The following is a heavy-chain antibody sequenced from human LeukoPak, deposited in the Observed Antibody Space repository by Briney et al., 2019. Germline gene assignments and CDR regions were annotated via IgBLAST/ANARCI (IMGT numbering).Heavy chain of an antibody. V-gene: IGHV3-30*02. J-gene: IGHJ3*02. Sequence: GGSLRLSCAASAFRFSSYGMHWVRQAPGKGPEWVAFIRSDSSNQYYADSVKGRFTISRDNSKNTLYLQMNSLRAEDTAVYYCAKEWEDIVVVVAATGFDIWGQGTMVTVSS. CDR3: AKEWEDIVVVVAATGFDI. D-gene: IGHD2-15*01. CDR1: AFRFSSYG. CDR2: IRSDSSNQ.